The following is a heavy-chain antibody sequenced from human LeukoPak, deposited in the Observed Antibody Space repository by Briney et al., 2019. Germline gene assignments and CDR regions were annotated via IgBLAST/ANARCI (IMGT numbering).Heavy chain of an antibody. Sequence: GGSLRLSCAASGFTFSSYWMSWVRQAPGKGLEWVANIKQDGSEKYYVDSVMGRFTISRDNAKNSLYLQMNSLSAEDTAVYYCAREPWFGELLYRTGEGVWFDPWGQGTLVTVSS. CDR2: IKQDGSEK. CDR1: GFTFSSYW. D-gene: IGHD3-10*01. J-gene: IGHJ5*02. CDR3: AREPWFGELLYRTGEGVWFDP. V-gene: IGHV3-7*01.